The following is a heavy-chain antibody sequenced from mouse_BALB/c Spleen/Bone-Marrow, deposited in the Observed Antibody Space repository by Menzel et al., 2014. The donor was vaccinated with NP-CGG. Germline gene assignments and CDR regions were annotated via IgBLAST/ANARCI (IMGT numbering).Heavy chain of an antibody. Sequence: EVMLVESGGGLVKPGGSLKLSCAASGFTFSNFAMSWVRQTPDKRLEWVASISSGGSAYYPDSVKGRLSISRDNSRNILFLQMSSMRSEATAMYYCARGYDYDFDYWGQGTTLTVSS. CDR1: GFTFSNFA. D-gene: IGHD2-4*01. CDR2: ISSGGSA. CDR3: ARGYDYDFDY. V-gene: IGHV5-6-5*01. J-gene: IGHJ2*01.